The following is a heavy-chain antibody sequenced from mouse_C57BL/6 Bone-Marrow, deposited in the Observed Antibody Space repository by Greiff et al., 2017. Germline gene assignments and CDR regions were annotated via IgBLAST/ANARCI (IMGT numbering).Heavy chain of an antibody. CDR1: GYTFTSYW. Sequence: QVQLQQPGAELVRPGTSVKLSCKASGYTFTSYWMHWVKQRPGQGLEWIGVIDPSDSYTNYNQKFKGKATLTVDTSSSTACMQISSLTSEDSAVYYCARRDYDGGWYFDVWGTGTTVTVSS. J-gene: IGHJ1*03. CDR3: ARRDYDGGWYFDV. CDR2: IDPSDSYT. V-gene: IGHV1-59*01. D-gene: IGHD2-4*01.